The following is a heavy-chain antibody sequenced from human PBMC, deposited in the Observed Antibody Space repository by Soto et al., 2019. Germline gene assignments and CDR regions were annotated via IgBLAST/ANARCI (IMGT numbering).Heavy chain of an antibody. CDR2: INKDGSVT. Sequence: SLRLSCAASGFTLSNYWMTWVRQAPGKGLEWVANINKDGSVTTYADSVKGRFTISRDNAKNTLYLQMNTLRAEDTAVYYCARDLGGSHDYWGRGTLVTVSS. D-gene: IGHD3-16*01. CDR3: ARDLGGSHDY. V-gene: IGHV3-7*01. J-gene: IGHJ4*02. CDR1: GFTLSNYW.